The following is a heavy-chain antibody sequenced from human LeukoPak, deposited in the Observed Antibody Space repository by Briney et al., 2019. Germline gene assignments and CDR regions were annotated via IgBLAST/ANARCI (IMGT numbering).Heavy chain of an antibody. CDR3: ASPGVSVVVPAYFDY. CDR2: ISSSGSTI. CDR1: GFTFGDYY. V-gene: IGHV3-11*01. Sequence: GGSLRLSCAASGFTFGDYYMSWIRQAPGKGLEWVSYISSSGSTIYYADSVKGRFTISRDNAKNTLYPQMNSLRAEDTAVYYCASPGVSVVVPAYFDYWGQGTLVTVSS. D-gene: IGHD2-2*01. J-gene: IGHJ4*02.